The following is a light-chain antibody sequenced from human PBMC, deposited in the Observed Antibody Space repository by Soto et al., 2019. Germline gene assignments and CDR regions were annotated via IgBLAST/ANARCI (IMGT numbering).Light chain of an antibody. CDR1: QNINIY. CDR3: QQRNNWVT. CDR2: DAS. Sequence: EIVLTQSPATLSLSPGERATLSCRASQNINIYLAWYQQKPGQAPRLLIYDASNRATGIPARFSGSGSGTDFILTISSLEHEDFGVYYCQQRNNWVTFGGGTKVEIK. V-gene: IGKV3-11*01. J-gene: IGKJ4*01.